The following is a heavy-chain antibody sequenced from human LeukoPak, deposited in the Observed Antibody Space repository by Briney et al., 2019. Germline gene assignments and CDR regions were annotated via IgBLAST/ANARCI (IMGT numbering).Heavy chain of an antibody. D-gene: IGHD1-26*01. J-gene: IGHJ4*02. Sequence: GGSLRLSCAASGFTFSSYSMNWVRQAPGKGLEWVSFISSSSSYIYYADSVKGRFTVSRDNAKNSLYLQMNSLRAEDTAVYYCARDGPYSGSYYDYWGQGTLVTVSS. CDR2: ISSSSSYI. CDR1: GFTFSSYS. V-gene: IGHV3-21*01. CDR3: ARDGPYSGSYYDY.